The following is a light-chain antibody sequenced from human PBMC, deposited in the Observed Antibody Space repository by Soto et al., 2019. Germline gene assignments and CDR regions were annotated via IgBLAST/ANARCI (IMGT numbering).Light chain of an antibody. J-gene: IGKJ4*01. CDR1: QDISSH. CDR3: QQVKTYPLT. CDR2: AAS. V-gene: IGKV1-9*01. Sequence: DIQLTQSPSFLSASVGDRVTITCRASQDISSHLAWYQQKPGKAPKLLIYAASTLQSGVPSGFGGSGSGTEFTLTLTSLQPEDSATYYCQQVKTYPLTFGGGTKVEIK.